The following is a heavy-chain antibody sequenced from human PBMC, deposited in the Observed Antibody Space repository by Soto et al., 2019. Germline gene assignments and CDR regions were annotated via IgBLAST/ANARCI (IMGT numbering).Heavy chain of an antibody. CDR2: VYHTGRT. CDR3: ARDLAYFDS. Sequence: SETLSLTCTVSGGPFKSGSYSWSWIRQPPGKGLEWIGYVYHTGRTSYNPSLKSRVSISMDTSKNQFSPNLDSVTAAAPAVYFCARDLAYFDSWGQGTLVAVAS. J-gene: IGHJ4*02. D-gene: IGHD3-16*01. V-gene: IGHV4-61*01. CDR1: GGPFKSGSYS.